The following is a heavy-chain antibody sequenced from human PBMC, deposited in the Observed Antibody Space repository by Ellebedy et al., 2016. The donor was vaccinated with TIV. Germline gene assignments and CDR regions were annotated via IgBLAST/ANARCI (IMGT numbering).Heavy chain of an antibody. D-gene: IGHD4-11*01. CDR1: GDFLTNGGYS. Sequence: MPSETLSLTCAVSGDFLTNGGYSWSWIRQPPEKGLEWIGYIYDHGATYYNPSLKSRVTLSVDRSKNQFSLRLTSVTAADTAMYYCARSNYAWVSAWGRGTLVTVSS. V-gene: IGHV4-30-2*01. CDR2: IYDHGAT. J-gene: IGHJ5*02. CDR3: ARSNYAWVSA.